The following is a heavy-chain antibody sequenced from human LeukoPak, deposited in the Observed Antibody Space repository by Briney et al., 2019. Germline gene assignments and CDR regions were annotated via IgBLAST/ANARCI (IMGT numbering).Heavy chain of an antibody. CDR2: IYYSGST. Sequence: KPSETLSLTCTVSGGSISSYYWSWIRQPPGKGLEWIGYIYYSGSTNYNPSLKSRVTISVDTSKNQFSLKLSSVTAADTAVYYCAREGVGNMAAAGSFDYWGQGTLVTVSS. V-gene: IGHV4-59*01. CDR3: AREGVGNMAAAGSFDY. D-gene: IGHD6-13*01. J-gene: IGHJ4*02. CDR1: GGSISSYY.